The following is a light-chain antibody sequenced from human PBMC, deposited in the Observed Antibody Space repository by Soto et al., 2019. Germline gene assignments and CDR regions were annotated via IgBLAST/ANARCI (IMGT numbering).Light chain of an antibody. CDR3: QQLNDYPVT. CDR2: GAS. J-gene: IGKJ1*01. V-gene: IGKV1-9*01. Sequence: DIQLTQSPSFLSASVGDRVTMTCRASQGVSTYLAWYQQKPGKAPKLLIYGASTLQSGVPSRFSGSGSGTEFALAISSLQPEDSATYYCQQLNDYPVTFGQGTKVDIK. CDR1: QGVSTY.